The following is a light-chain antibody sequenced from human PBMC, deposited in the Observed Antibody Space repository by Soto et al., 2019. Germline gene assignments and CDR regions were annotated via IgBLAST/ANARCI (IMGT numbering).Light chain of an antibody. CDR2: DVS. J-gene: IGKJ1*01. CDR1: QSISSW. V-gene: IGKV1-5*01. Sequence: DLQMTQSPSTLSASVGARVTITCRASQSISSWLAWYQQKPGKAPKLLIYDVSSLESGVPSRFSGSGSGTEFTLTISSLQHDDFATYYCQHYRTFGQGTKVDIK. CDR3: QHYRT.